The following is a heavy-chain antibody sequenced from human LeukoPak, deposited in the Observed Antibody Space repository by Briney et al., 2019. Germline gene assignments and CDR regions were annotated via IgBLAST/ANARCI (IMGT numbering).Heavy chain of an antibody. CDR1: GFTLTELS. Sequence: GASVKVSCKVSGFTLTELSMHWVRQAPGKGLEWMGGFDPEDGEIIYAQNFQDRVTMTEDTSADTAYMELSSLRSDDTAVYYCATMLRGIVVPRFDDWGQGTLHTVSS. J-gene: IGHJ4*02. CDR2: FDPEDGEI. D-gene: IGHD3-10*01. CDR3: ATMLRGIVVPRFDD. V-gene: IGHV1-24*01.